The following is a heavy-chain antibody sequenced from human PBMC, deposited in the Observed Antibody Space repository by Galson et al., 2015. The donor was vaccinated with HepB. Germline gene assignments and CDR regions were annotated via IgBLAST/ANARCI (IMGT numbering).Heavy chain of an antibody. D-gene: IGHD6-13*01. CDR1: GFTVSSNY. CDR2: IYSGGST. J-gene: IGHJ4*01. CDR3: ARGSSSSWYLYYFDY. Sequence: SLRLSCAASGFTVSSNYMSWVRQAPGKGLEWVSVIYSGGSTYYADSVKGRFTISRDNSKNTLYLQMNSLRAEGTAVYYCARGSSSSWYLYYFDYWGNGTLVTVSS. V-gene: IGHV3-53*01.